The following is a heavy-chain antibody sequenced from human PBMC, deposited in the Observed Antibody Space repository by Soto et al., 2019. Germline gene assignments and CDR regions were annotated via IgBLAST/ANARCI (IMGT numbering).Heavy chain of an antibody. CDR1: GFTFSDSG. V-gene: IGHV3-73*01. CDR2: ISSKANSYAT. J-gene: IGHJ4*02. CDR3: TRWFGEFPFDY. Sequence: EVQLVESGGGLVQPGGSLKLSCAASGFTFSDSGMHWVRQAPGKGLEWVGRISSKANSYATAYAASVKGRFTISRDDSKNTWYLQMNSLKTEATAVYYCTRWFGEFPFDYWGQGTLVTVSS. D-gene: IGHD3-10*01.